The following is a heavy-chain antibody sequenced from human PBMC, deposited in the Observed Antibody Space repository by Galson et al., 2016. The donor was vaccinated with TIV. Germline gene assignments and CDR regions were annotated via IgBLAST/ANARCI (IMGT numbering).Heavy chain of an antibody. V-gene: IGHV2-70*17. CDR3: ARSSIRDVSTHRFFDY. CDR1: GFSLTTHGMC. D-gene: IGHD5-24*01. CDR2: TDWDGDK. J-gene: IGHJ4*02. Sequence: PALVTPPQTLTLTCTFSGFSLTTHGMCVSWIRQPPGKALEWLARTDWDGDKFYSTSLQTRLSISKDTSRNQVVLTLSNVDPVDTATYFCARSSIRDVSTHRFFDYWGQGTLVTVSS.